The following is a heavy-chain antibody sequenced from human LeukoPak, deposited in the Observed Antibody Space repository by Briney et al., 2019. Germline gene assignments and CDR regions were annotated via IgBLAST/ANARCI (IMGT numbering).Heavy chain of an antibody. CDR3: ARHWGHYCTNGVCALDY. Sequence: PSETLSLTCTVSGGSISSSSYYWGWVRQPPGKGLEWIGNIYYTGSAYYNPSLKSRVTISVDTSKNQFSLKLTSVTAADTAVYFCARHWGHYCTNGVCALDYWGQGALVTVSS. D-gene: IGHD2-8*01. J-gene: IGHJ4*02. CDR1: GGSISSSSYY. V-gene: IGHV4-39*01. CDR2: IYYTGSA.